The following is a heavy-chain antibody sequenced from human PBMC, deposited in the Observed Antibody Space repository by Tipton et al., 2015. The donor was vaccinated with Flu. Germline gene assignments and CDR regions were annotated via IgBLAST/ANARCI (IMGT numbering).Heavy chain of an antibody. CDR3: ARAVGATTKYYYYYYMDV. CDR2: MYYSGST. D-gene: IGHD1-26*01. J-gene: IGHJ6*03. V-gene: IGHV4-59*11. Sequence: TLSLTCTVSGGSISSHYWSWIRQPPGKGLEWIGYMYYSGSTNYNPSLKSRVTISVDTSKNQFSLKLSSVTAADTAVYYCARAVGATTKYYYYYYMDVWGKGTTVTVSS. CDR1: GGSISSHY.